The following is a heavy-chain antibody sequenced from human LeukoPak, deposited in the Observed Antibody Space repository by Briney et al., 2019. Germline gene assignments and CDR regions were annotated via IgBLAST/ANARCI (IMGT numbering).Heavy chain of an antibody. CDR1: GGSFSGYY. D-gene: IGHD3-3*01. Sequence: SETLSLTCAVCGGSFSGYYWSWIRQPPGKGLEWIGEINHSGSTNYNPSLKSRVTISVDTSKNQFSLKLSSVTAADTAVYYCAREGITIFGVVKYWFDPWGQGTLVTVSS. J-gene: IGHJ5*02. CDR2: INHSGST. V-gene: IGHV4-34*01. CDR3: AREGITIFGVVKYWFDP.